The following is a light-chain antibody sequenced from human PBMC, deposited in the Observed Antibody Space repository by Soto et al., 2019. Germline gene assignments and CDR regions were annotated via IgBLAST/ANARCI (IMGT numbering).Light chain of an antibody. J-gene: IGLJ2*01. CDR2: RNN. CDR1: SSNIGSNY. CDR3: AAWDDSLSGVV. Sequence: QPVLTQPPSASGXXXXRVXXXCSGSSSNIGSNYVYWYQQLPGTAPKLLIYRNNQRPSGVPDRFSGSKSGTSASLAISGLRSEDEADYYCAAWDDSLSGVVFGGGTQLTVL. V-gene: IGLV1-47*01.